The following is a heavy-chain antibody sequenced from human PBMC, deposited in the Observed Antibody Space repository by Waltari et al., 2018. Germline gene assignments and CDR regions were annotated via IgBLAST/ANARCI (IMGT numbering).Heavy chain of an antibody. CDR1: GYSFTSYW. J-gene: IGHJ3*02. CDR2: IYPGDVGT. CDR3: ARRFNWGPPLFHDAFDI. V-gene: IGHV5-51*03. D-gene: IGHD7-27*01. Sequence: EVQLVQSGAEVKKPGESLKISCKGSGYSFTSYWIGWVRQMPGKGLEWMGIIYPGDVGTRYSPSFQGQVTISADKSISTAYLQWSSLKASDTAMYYCARRFNWGPPLFHDAFDIWGQGTMVTVSS.